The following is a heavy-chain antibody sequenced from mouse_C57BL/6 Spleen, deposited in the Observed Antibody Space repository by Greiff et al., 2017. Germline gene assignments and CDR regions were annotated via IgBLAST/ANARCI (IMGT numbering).Heavy chain of an antibody. Sequence: EVKLMESGGGLVKPGGSLKLSCAASGFTFSDYGMHWVRQAPEKGLEWVAYISSGSSNIYYADTVKGRFTISRDNAKNTLFLQMTSLRSEDTAMYYYARYGGVYYAIDYWGQGATVTVAS. CDR1: GFTFSDYG. CDR3: ARYGGVYYAIDY. V-gene: IGHV5-17*01. D-gene: IGHD1-2*01. J-gene: IGHJ4*01. CDR2: ISSGSSNI.